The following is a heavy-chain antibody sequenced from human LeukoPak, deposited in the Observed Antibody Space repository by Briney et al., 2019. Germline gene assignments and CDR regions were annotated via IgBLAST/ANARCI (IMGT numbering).Heavy chain of an antibody. V-gene: IGHV3-7*01. CDR3: ASAAGWEFAY. J-gene: IGHJ4*02. CDR1: VDPGLTRW. D-gene: IGHD1-26*01. Sequence: PGGSLRLSRVASVDPGLTRWMSWVRQAPGKGLEWVATIKEDGNEKHYADSVKGRFTISRDNGKSSLYLQMSSLRVEDTAVYYCASAAGWEFAYWGQGTLVTVSS. CDR2: IKEDGNEK.